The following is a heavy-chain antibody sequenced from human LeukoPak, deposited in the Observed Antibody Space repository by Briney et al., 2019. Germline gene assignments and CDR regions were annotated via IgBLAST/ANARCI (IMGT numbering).Heavy chain of an antibody. CDR2: IYGSGANT. CDR3: AKDLGEMATHPGDY. V-gene: IGHV3-23*01. CDR1: GFTFSKYA. D-gene: IGHD5-24*01. Sequence: PGRSLRLSCAASGFTFSKYAMTWVRQAPGKGLEWISAIYGSGANTYYADSVKGRFTISRDNSKNTVYLQMNSLRVEDTAVYYCAKDLGEMATHPGDYWGQGTLVTVSS. J-gene: IGHJ4*02.